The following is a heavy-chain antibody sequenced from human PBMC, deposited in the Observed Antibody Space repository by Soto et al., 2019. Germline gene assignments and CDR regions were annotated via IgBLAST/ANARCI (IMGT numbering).Heavy chain of an antibody. CDR2: ISYDGSNK. D-gene: IGHD3-3*01. V-gene: IGHV3-30*18. J-gene: IGHJ6*02. CDR3: AKCYDFWTRSDYGMDV. CDR1: GFTFRSYG. Sequence: PGGSLRLSCAASGFTFRSYGMHWVRQAPGKGLEWVAVISYDGSNKYYADSVKGRFTISRDNSKNTLYLQMNSLRAEDTAVYYCAKCYDFWTRSDYGMDVWGQGTTVTVSS.